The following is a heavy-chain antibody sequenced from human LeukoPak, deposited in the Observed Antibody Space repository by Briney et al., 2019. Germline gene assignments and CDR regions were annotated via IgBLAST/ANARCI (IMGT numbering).Heavy chain of an antibody. D-gene: IGHD5-12*01. CDR1: GYTFTGYY. CDR3: ARDPSGYDSIYYYYMDV. J-gene: IGHJ6*03. V-gene: IGHV1-2*02. Sequence: ASVKVSCKASGYTFTGYYMDWVRQAPGQGLEWMGWINPNSGGTNYAQKFQGRVTMTRDTSISTAYMELSRLRSDDTAVYYCARDPSGYDSIYYYYMDVWGKGTTVTVSS. CDR2: INPNSGGT.